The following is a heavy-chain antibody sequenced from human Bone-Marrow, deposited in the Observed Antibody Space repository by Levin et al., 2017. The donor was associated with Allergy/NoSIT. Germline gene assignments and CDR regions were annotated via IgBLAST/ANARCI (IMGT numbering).Heavy chain of an antibody. J-gene: IGHJ5*02. CDR1: GGSFSGYY. CDR2: INHSGST. Sequence: GSLRLSCAVYGGSFSGYYWSWIRQPPGKGLEWIGEINHSGSTNYNPSLKSRVTISVDTSKNQFSLKLSSVTAADTAVYYCARGVVAATHTNWFDPWGQGTLVTVSS. CDR3: ARGVVAATHTNWFDP. D-gene: IGHD2-15*01. V-gene: IGHV4-34*01.